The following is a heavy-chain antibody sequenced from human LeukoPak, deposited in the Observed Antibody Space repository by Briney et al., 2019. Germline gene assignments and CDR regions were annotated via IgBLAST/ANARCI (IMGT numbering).Heavy chain of an antibody. J-gene: IGHJ4*02. CDR1: SGSFSGYY. D-gene: IGHD2-15*01. CDR2: INHSGST. V-gene: IGHV4-34*01. Sequence: PSETLSLTCAVYSGSFSGYYWSWIRQPPGKGLEWIGEINHSGSTNYNPSLKSRVTISVDTSKNQFSLKLSSVTAADTAVYYCARGEGSPDYWGQGTLVTVSS. CDR3: ARGEGSPDY.